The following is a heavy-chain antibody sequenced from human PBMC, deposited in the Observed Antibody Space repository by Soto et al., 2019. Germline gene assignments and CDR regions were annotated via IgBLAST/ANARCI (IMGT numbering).Heavy chain of an antibody. Sequence: QLQLQESGSGLVKPSQTLSLTCAVSGGSISSGGYSWSWIRQPPGKGLEWIGYIYHSGSTYYNPSLKSRVTISVDRSKNQFSLKLSSVTAADTAVYYCARGDYGDDEGNWFDPWGQGTLVTVSS. CDR2: IYHSGST. CDR1: GGSISSGGYS. J-gene: IGHJ5*02. CDR3: ARGDYGDDEGNWFDP. V-gene: IGHV4-30-2*01. D-gene: IGHD4-17*01.